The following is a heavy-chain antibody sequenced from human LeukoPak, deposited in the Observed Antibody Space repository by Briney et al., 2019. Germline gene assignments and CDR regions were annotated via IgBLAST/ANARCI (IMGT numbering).Heavy chain of an antibody. V-gene: IGHV1-18*01. J-gene: IGHJ4*02. CDR2: ISAYNDNT. CDR1: GYTFTSYG. D-gene: IGHD6-19*01. CDR3: ATDGGIAVAGTNGDFDY. Sequence: AASVKVSCKASGYTFTSYGINWVRQAPGQGLEWMGWISAYNDNTNYAQKLQGRVTMTEDTSTDTAYMELSSLRSEDTAVYYCATDGGIAVAGTNGDFDYWGQGTLVTVSS.